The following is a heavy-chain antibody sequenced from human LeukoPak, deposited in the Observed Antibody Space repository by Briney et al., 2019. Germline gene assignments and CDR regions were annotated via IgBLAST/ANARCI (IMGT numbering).Heavy chain of an antibody. CDR1: GYTFTSYS. D-gene: IGHD1-26*01. V-gene: IGHV1-18*01. CDR3: ARDRRSQAGGATTIDY. CDR2: ISPYSGNT. Sequence: ASVKVSCKASGYTFTSYSLTWVRQAPGQGLEWMGWISPYSGNTNYAENFQDRVTLTTDTSTGTAYMELRSLRSDDTAVYYCARDRRSQAGGATTIDYWGQGTLVTVSS. J-gene: IGHJ4*02.